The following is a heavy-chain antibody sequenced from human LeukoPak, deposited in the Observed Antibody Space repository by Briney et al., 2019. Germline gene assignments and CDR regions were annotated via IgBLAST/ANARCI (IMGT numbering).Heavy chain of an antibody. Sequence: GGSLRLSCEASGFSFSTYNMNWVRQAPGKGLEWISSITSDSRYRYYADSVKGRFTISRDNAKNSLYLQMNSLRAEDTAVYYCARGGHFDYWGQGTLVTVSS. J-gene: IGHJ4*02. CDR1: GFSFSTYN. CDR3: ARGGHFDY. CDR2: ITSDSRYR. V-gene: IGHV3-21*01.